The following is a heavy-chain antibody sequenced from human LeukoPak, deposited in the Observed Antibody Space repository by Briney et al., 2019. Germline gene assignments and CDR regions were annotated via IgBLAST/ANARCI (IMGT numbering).Heavy chain of an antibody. CDR3: AKVKNYYDSSGYCYYFDY. Sequence: GGSLRLSCAASGFTFSSYAMSWVRQAPGKGLEWVSAISGSGGSTYYADSVKGRFTISRDNSKNTLYLQRNSLRAEETAVYYCAKVKNYYDSSGYCYYFDYWGQGTLVTVSS. CDR1: GFTFSSYA. J-gene: IGHJ4*02. CDR2: ISGSGGST. D-gene: IGHD3-22*01. V-gene: IGHV3-23*01.